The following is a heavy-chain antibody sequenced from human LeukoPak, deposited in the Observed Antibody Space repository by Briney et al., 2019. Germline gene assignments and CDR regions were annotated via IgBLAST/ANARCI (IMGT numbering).Heavy chain of an antibody. CDR1: GYTFTSYG. V-gene: IGHV1-18*01. J-gene: IGHJ6*03. CDR2: ISAYNGNT. D-gene: IGHD3-10*01. Sequence: ASVKVSCKASGYTFTSYGISWVRQAPGQGLEWMGWISAYNGNTNYAQKLQGRVAMTTDTSTSTAYMELRSLRSDDTAVYYCARDAGYYGSGSYYHYYYYMDVWGKGTTVTVSS. CDR3: ARDAGYYGSGSYYHYYYYMDV.